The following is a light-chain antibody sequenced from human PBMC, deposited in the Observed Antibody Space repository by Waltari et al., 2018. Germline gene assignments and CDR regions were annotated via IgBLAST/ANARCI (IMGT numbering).Light chain of an antibody. J-gene: IGKJ4*01. V-gene: IGKV1-39*01. CDR2: AAS. CDR1: LNIGRY. CDR3: QQSYSATRT. Sequence: DIQMTQSPSSLSASVGDRVTVTCRASLNIGRYLNWYQQKPGQAPKFLIYAASSLASGVPSRFSGSGSATDFTLTISSLQPEDFATYYCQQSYSATRTFGGGTKVEIK.